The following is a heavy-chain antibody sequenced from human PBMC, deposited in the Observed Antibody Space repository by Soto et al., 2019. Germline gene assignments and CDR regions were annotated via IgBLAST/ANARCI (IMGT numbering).Heavy chain of an antibody. Sequence: GGSLRLSCAASGFTFSSYWMHWVRQAPGKGLVWVSRINSDGSSTSYADSVKGRFTISRDNAKNTLYLQMNSLRAEDTAVYYCARDPGMEWLLWYFDYWGQGTLVTVSS. D-gene: IGHD3-3*01. V-gene: IGHV3-74*01. CDR3: ARDPGMEWLLWYFDY. J-gene: IGHJ4*02. CDR1: GFTFSSYW. CDR2: INSDGSST.